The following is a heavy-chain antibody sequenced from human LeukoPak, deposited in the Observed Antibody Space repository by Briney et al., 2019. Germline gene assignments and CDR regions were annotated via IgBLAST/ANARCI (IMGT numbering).Heavy chain of an antibody. CDR3: AKDVNWGLVLGYFDY. J-gene: IGHJ4*02. D-gene: IGHD7-27*01. CDR1: GFTFSSFA. V-gene: IGHV3-23*01. CDR2: ISGSGGST. Sequence: GGSLRLSCAASGFTFSSFAMSWVRQAPGKGLEWVSAISGSGGSTYYTDSVKGRFTISRDNSKNTLYLHMNSLRAEDTAIFYCAKDVNWGLVLGYFDYWGQGTLVTVSS.